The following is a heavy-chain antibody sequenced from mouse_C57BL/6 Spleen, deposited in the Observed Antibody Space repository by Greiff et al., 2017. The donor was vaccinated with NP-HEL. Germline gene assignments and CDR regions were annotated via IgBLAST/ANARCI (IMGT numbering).Heavy chain of an antibody. Sequence: QVQLQQPGAELVKPGASVKLSCKASGYTFTSYWMHWVKQRPGQGLEWIGMIHPNSGSTNYNEKFKSKATLTVDKSSSTAYMQLSSLTSEDSAVYYCASATASRWYFDVWGTGTTVTVSS. V-gene: IGHV1-64*01. CDR2: IHPNSGST. CDR1: GYTFTSYW. CDR3: ASATASRWYFDV. D-gene: IGHD1-2*01. J-gene: IGHJ1*03.